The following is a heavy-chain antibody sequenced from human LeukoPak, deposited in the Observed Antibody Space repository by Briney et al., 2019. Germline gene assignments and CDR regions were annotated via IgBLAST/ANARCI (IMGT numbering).Heavy chain of an antibody. V-gene: IGHV3-48*01. D-gene: IGHD2-15*01. Sequence: SGGSLRLSCAASGFTFSIYGMNWVRQAPGKGLEWVSYISGSSNAINYADSVKGRFTVSRDNAKNSLYLQMNSLRVEDTAVYYCETYRSSARICATWGAMNPVTASPQGAHPPKPAE. CDR2: ISGSSNAI. CDR1: GFTFSIYG. J-gene: IGHJ1*01. CDR3: ETYRSSARICATWGAMNPVTASPQGAHPPKPAE.